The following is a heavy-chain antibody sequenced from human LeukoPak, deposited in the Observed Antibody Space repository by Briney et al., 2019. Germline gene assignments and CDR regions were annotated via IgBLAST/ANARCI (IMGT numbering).Heavy chain of an antibody. CDR2: ITSTSSFI. CDR1: GFTFSTDS. V-gene: IGHV3-21*01. CDR3: ARSRITMVRGVITMYYFDY. D-gene: IGHD3-10*01. J-gene: IGHJ4*02. Sequence: GSLRLSCAASGFTFSTDSINWVRQAPGKGLEWVASITSTSSFIFYAASLKGRFTISRDNAKNSLYLQMNSLRAEDTAVYYCARSRITMVRGVITMYYFDYWGQGTLVTVSS.